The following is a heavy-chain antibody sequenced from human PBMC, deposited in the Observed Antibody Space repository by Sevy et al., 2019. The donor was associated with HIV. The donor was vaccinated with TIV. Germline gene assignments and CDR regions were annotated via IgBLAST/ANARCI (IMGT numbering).Heavy chain of an antibody. CDR1: GFTFSSYA. D-gene: IGHD3-22*01. Sequence: GGSLRLSCAASGFTFSSYAMHWVHQAPGKGLEWVAVISYDGSNKYYADSVKGRFTISRDNSKNTLYLQMNSLRAEDTAVYYCARDGVYYDSSGLDYWGQGTLVTVSS. V-gene: IGHV3-30-3*01. CDR2: ISYDGSNK. CDR3: ARDGVYYDSSGLDY. J-gene: IGHJ4*02.